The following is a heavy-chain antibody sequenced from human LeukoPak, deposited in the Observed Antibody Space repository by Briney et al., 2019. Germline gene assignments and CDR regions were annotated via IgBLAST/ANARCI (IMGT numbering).Heavy chain of an antibody. Sequence: PGGSLRLSCAASGFTFSSYWMHWVRQAPGKGLVWVSRIVTDGSSTSSADSVKGRFTISRDNAKNTLYLQMNSLRAEDTAVYYCARGSSTSFDYWGQGALVIVSS. CDR1: GFTFSSYW. V-gene: IGHV3-74*01. D-gene: IGHD2-2*01. CDR2: IVTDGSST. CDR3: ARGSSTSFDY. J-gene: IGHJ4*02.